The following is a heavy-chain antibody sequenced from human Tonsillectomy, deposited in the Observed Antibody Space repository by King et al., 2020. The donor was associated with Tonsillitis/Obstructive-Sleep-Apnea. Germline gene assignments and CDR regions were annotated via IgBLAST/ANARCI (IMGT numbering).Heavy chain of an antibody. D-gene: IGHD1-1*01. CDR2: IKSKTYGGTT. CDR3: VTEGVEDDY. CDR1: GFSFTNAW. V-gene: IGHV3-15*01. J-gene: IGHJ4*02. Sequence: VQLVESGGGLVKPGGSLRLSCRGSGFSFTNAWMSWVRQAPGKGLEWVGRIKSKTYGGTTDYAVPGKGRFTISRDDSTNTVYLQMDSLKTEDTAVYYCVTEGVEDDYWDQGTLVTVSS.